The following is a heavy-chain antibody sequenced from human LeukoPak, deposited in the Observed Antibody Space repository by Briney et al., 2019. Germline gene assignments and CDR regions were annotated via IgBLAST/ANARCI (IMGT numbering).Heavy chain of an antibody. Sequence: GGSLRLSCAASGFTFSSYAMHWVRQAPGKGLEWVAVISYDGSNKYYADSVKGRFTISRDNSKNTLYLQMNSLRAEDTAVYYCAKDRGALKQQLVLYYFDYWGQGTLVTVSS. J-gene: IGHJ4*02. CDR1: GFTFSSYA. D-gene: IGHD6-13*01. CDR2: ISYDGSNK. V-gene: IGHV3-30-3*01. CDR3: AKDRGALKQQLVLYYFDY.